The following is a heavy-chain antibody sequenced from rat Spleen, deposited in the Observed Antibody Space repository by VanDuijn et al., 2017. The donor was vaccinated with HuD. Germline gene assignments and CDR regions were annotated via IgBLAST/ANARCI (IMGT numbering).Heavy chain of an antibody. CDR1: GFTFSDNY. CDR2: ISYEGSNT. Sequence: EVQLVESDGGLVQPGRSLKLSCAVSGFTFSDNYMAWVRQAPKKGLEWAASISYEGSNTYYGDSVKGRFTISRDNAKSTLYLQMNSLRSEDTATYYCARGGVRYSTDFPDYWGQGVMVTVSS. J-gene: IGHJ2*01. CDR3: ARGGVRYSTDFPDY. V-gene: IGHV5-22*01. D-gene: IGHD1-6*01.